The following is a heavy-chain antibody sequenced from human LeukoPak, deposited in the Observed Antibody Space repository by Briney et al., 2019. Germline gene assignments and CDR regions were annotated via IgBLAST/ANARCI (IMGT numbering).Heavy chain of an antibody. CDR1: GSSISSSSYY. Sequence: KSSETLSLTCTVSGSSISSSSYYWGWIRQPPGRGLEWIGSIYYSGSTYYNPSLKSRVTISVDTSKDQFSLKLSSVTAADTAVYYCASGGYDFWSGHWGQGTLVTVSS. CDR2: IYYSGST. CDR3: ASGGYDFWSGH. J-gene: IGHJ4*02. D-gene: IGHD3-3*01. V-gene: IGHV4-39*07.